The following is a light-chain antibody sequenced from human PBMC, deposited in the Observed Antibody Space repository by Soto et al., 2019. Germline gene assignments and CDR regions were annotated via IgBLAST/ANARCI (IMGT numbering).Light chain of an antibody. V-gene: IGKV1-33*01. Sequence: DIQMTQSPSSLSASVGDRVTITCQASQDISNYLNLYQQKPGKAPNLLIYEASDLETVVPSRFSGRRSATDFAFTISSLQPEDLATCCCQPCTNLPYTFGQGPKLEIK. J-gene: IGKJ2*01. CDR3: QPCTNLPYT. CDR1: QDISNY. CDR2: EAS.